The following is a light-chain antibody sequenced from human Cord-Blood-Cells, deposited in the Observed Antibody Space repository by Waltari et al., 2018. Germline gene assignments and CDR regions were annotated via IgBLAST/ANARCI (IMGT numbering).Light chain of an antibody. CDR3: QQYYSTPHS. CDR2: WAS. V-gene: IGKV4-1*01. J-gene: IGKJ2*03. CDR1: QSVLYSSNNKNY. Sequence: DIVMTQSPDSLAVSLGERATINCKSSQSVLYSSNNKNYLAWYQQKPGQPPKRLIYWASTRESGVPDRFSGSGSGTDFTRTISSLQAEDVAVYYCQQYYSTPHSFGQGTKLEIK.